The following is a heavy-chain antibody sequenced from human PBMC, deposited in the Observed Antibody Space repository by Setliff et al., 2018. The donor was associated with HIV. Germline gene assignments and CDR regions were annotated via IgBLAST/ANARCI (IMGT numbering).Heavy chain of an antibody. CDR1: DDSISSNY. D-gene: IGHD5-18*01. J-gene: IGHJ4*02. V-gene: IGHV4-4*07. CDR2: IYTSGST. Sequence: SETLSLTCTVSDDSISSNYWSWIRQSAGKGLEWIGRIYTSGSTNYNPSLKSRVTISVDTSKNQFSLKLSSVTAADTAVYYCAREGRQLWFFDFWGQGALVTVSS. CDR3: AREGRQLWFFDF.